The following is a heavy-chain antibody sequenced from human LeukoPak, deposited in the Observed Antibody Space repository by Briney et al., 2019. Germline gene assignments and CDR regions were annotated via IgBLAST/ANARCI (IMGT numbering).Heavy chain of an antibody. V-gene: IGHV4-34*01. J-gene: IGHJ6*03. CDR2: INHSGST. Sequence: PSETLSLTCAVYGGSFSGYYWSWIRQPPGKGLEWIGEINHSGSTNYNPSLKSRVTISVDTSKSQFSLKLSSVTAADTAVYYCAVGWFNYYYYMDVWGKGTTVTVSS. CDR1: GGSFSGYY. CDR3: AVGWFNYYYYMDV. D-gene: IGHD3-3*01.